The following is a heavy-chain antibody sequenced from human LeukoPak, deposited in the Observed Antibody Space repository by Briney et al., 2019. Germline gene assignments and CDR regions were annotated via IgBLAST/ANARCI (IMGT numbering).Heavy chain of an antibody. J-gene: IGHJ4*02. CDR2: INHDATEK. V-gene: IGHV3-7*03. D-gene: IGHD6-19*01. Sequence: GGSLRLSCVASGFSFDSYWMNWVRQAPGRGLEWVANINHDATEKYYVDSVKGRFTISRDNSKNTLYLQMNSLRAEDTAVYYCTRHYTGYSSGWYSSVAPLFDYWGQGTPVTVSS. CDR3: TRHYTGYSSGWYSSVAPLFDY. CDR1: GFSFDSYW.